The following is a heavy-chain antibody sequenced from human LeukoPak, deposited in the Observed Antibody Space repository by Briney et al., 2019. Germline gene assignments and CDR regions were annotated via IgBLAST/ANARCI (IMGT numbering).Heavy chain of an antibody. J-gene: IGHJ4*02. D-gene: IGHD1-26*01. CDR2: ISGSGGST. Sequence: GGSLRLSCVASGFTLSSYAMSWVRQAPGKGLEWVSFISGSGGSTYYTDSVKGRFTISRDNSKNTLYLQMNSLRAEDTAVYYCAKDLEKWELPELDYWGQGTLVTVSS. CDR3: AKDLEKWELPELDY. V-gene: IGHV3-23*01. CDR1: GFTLSSYA.